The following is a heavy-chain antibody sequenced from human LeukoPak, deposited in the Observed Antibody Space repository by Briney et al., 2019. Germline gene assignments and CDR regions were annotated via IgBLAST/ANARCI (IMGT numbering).Heavy chain of an antibody. J-gene: IGHJ5*02. V-gene: IGHV4-34*01. CDR3: AKNGQRGFSFDP. Sequence: PSETLSLTCAVYGGSFTGYYWSWIRQPPGKGLEWIGEGDHTGGTKYNPSLKSRVTISADSSKNQFSLKWYAVTAADTGLYYCAKNGQRGFSFDPWGQGTLVIVAS. CDR1: GGSFTGYY. CDR2: GDHTGGT. D-gene: IGHD2-8*01.